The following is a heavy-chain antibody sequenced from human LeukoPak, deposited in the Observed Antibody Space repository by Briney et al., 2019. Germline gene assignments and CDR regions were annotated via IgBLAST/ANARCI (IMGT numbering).Heavy chain of an antibody. CDR3: ARVARVGSGWFDP. J-gene: IGHJ5*02. V-gene: IGHV4-39*07. CDR2: IYYSGST. CDR1: GGSISSSSYY. Sequence: PSETLSLTCTVSGGSISSSSYYWGWIRQPPGKGLEWIGSIYYSGSTYYNPSLKSRVTISVDKSKNQFSLKLSSVTAADTAVYYCARVARVGSGWFDPWGQGTLVTVSS. D-gene: IGHD6-25*01.